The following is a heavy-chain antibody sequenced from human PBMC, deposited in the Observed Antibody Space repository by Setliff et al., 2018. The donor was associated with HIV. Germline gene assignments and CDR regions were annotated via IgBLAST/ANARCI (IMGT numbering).Heavy chain of an antibody. J-gene: IGHJ5*02. CDR1: DDSISNYF. D-gene: IGHD3-16*01. CDR2: INTRGNT. Sequence: KASETLSLTCSVSDDSISNYFRTWIRQPAGKGLEWIGRINTRGNTNYNPSLKSRVTMSIDTSKNQFSLNLASVTAADTAVYYCARDDSVWGGNNWFETWGQGTLVTVSS. CDR3: ARDDSVWGGNNWFET. V-gene: IGHV4-4*07.